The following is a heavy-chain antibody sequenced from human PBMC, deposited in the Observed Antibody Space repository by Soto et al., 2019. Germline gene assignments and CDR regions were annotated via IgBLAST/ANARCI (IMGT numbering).Heavy chain of an antibody. CDR1: GGSFSGYY. Sequence: SETLSLTCAVYGGSFSGYYWSWIRQPPGKGLEWIGEINHSGSTYYNPSLKSRVTIAVDTSTNRFSLKLISVTAADTAVYYCARGKGVGYYYYYYMDVWGKGTTVTVSS. V-gene: IGHV4-34*01. CDR3: ARGKGVGYYYYYYMDV. D-gene: IGHD1-26*01. CDR2: INHSGST. J-gene: IGHJ6*03.